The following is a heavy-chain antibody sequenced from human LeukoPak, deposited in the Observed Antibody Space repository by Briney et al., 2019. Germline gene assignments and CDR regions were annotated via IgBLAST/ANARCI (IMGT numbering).Heavy chain of an antibody. Sequence: GGSLRLSCAASRFTFNSYAMSWVRQAPGKGLEWVSVNGGSNGITFYVGSVKGRFTISRDNSKDTLYLQMNSLRAEDTAVYYCARNENSGWGYFDCWGQGTLVTVSS. CDR1: RFTFNSYA. CDR2: NGGSNGIT. CDR3: ARNENSGWGYFDC. J-gene: IGHJ4*02. V-gene: IGHV3-23*01. D-gene: IGHD5-12*01.